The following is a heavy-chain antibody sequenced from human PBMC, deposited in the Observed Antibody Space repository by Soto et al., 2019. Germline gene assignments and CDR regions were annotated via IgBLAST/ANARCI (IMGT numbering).Heavy chain of an antibody. CDR1: GFTFSNFG. D-gene: IGHD2-15*01. CDR3: SKGALRGWRPPGH. CDR2: ISYDGSDQ. Sequence: QVQLVESGGGVVQPGRSLRLSCAVSGFTFSNFGMDWVRQAPGKGLEWVALISYDGSDQYYADSVKGRFTISRDNSKNQLVAGIKRPRREETAGDLRSKGALRGWRPPGHRGRGTPVTVSS. V-gene: IGHV3-30*18. J-gene: IGHJ4*02.